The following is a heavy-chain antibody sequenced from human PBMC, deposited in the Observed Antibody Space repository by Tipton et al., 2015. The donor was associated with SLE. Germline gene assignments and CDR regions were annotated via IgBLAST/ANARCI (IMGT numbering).Heavy chain of an antibody. V-gene: IGHV1-18*01. J-gene: IGHJ4*02. CDR2: ISGYNGNT. D-gene: IGHD1-26*01. Sequence: QLVQSGVEVKKPGASVKVSCKASGYTFSNYGINWVRQAPGQGLEWMGWISGYNGNTNYAQKFQGRVTMTTDTSTRTAYMELRSLRSDDTAVYYCARTASLVGASDYWGQGTLVTVSS. CDR1: GYTFSNYG. CDR3: ARTASLVGASDY.